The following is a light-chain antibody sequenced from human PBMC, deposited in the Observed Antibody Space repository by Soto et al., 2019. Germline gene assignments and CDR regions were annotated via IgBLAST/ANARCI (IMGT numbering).Light chain of an antibody. CDR1: QSLLHSKGNNY. CDR2: LAS. CDR3: LQALQTPIT. J-gene: IGKJ5*01. V-gene: IGKV2-28*01. Sequence: DIVMTQSPLSLPVTPGEPASISCRSSQSLLHSKGNNYLEWYLQKPGQSPQLLLYLASNRASGVPDRFSGSGSGTDFTLKISRVEAEDVGVYYCLQALQTPITFGQGTRLEIK.